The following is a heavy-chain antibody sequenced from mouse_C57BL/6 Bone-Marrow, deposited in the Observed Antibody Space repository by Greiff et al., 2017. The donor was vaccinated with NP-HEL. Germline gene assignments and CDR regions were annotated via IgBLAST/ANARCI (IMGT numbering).Heavy chain of an antibody. J-gene: IGHJ4*01. D-gene: IGHD2-3*01. CDR2: IHPNSGST. CDR3: ARWPIYDGYGYYAMDY. CDR1: GYTFTSYW. Sequence: VQLQQPGAELVKPGASVKLSCKASGYTFTSYWMHWVKQRPGQGLEWIGMIHPNSGSTNYNEKFKSKATLTVDKSSSTAYMQLSSLTSEDSAVYYCARWPIYDGYGYYAMDYWGQGTSVTVSS. V-gene: IGHV1-64*01.